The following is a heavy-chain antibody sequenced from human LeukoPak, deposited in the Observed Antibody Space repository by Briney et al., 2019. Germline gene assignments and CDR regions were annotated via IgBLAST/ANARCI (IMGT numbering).Heavy chain of an antibody. J-gene: IGHJ4*02. CDR1: GSTFSNND. CDR2: ITDSGTT. Sequence: GGSLRLSCAASGSTFSNNDMSWVRQAPGKGLEWVSAITDSGTTYYADSVKGRFTISRDNSRSTLYLQVNSLSAEDTALYYCAKESTLTTAYFDYWGQGTLVTVSS. D-gene: IGHD4-17*01. V-gene: IGHV3-23*01. CDR3: AKESTLTTAYFDY.